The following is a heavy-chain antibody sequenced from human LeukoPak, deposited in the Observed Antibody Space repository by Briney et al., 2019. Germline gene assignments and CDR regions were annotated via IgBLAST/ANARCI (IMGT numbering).Heavy chain of an antibody. Sequence: GGSLRLSCAASGFTFSSYGMHWVRQAPGKGLEWVAVISYDGSNKYYADSVKGRLTISRDNSKNTLYLQMNSLRAEDTAVYYCAKVLGYCSSTSCYIRTAYYGMDVWGQGTTVTVSS. CDR2: ISYDGSNK. V-gene: IGHV3-30*18. CDR1: GFTFSSYG. D-gene: IGHD2-2*02. J-gene: IGHJ6*02. CDR3: AKVLGYCSSTSCYIRTAYYGMDV.